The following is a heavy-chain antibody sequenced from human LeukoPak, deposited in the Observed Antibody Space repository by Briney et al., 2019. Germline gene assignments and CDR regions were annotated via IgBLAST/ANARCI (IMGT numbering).Heavy chain of an antibody. D-gene: IGHD1-14*01. CDR2: IDYSGST. Sequence: SETLSLTCSVSGVSISSSPEYWVWLRQPPGQGLEYIGSIDYSGSTYDDPSLKGRVTISMDTTKKQLSLKMTSTAAAAAAFCSCSRLFVTGVDGRGWFPSWGQGTLVTASS. CDR1: GVSISSSPEY. CDR3: SRLFVTGVDGRGWFPS. V-gene: IGHV4-39*01. J-gene: IGHJ5*01.